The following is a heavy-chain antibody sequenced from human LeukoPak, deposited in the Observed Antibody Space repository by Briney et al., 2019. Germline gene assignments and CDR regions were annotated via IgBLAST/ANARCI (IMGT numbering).Heavy chain of an antibody. CDR3: ARDRPRARYFDY. J-gene: IGHJ4*02. CDR1: GGTFSDYS. Sequence: ASVKVSCKASGGTFSDYSISWVRQAPGQGIEWMGRIIPILNVPNYAQKFEGRVTITADKSTSTAYMELSSLKSEDTAVYFCARDRPRARYFDYWGQGTLVTVSS. D-gene: IGHD2-15*01. CDR2: IIPILNVP. V-gene: IGHV1-69*04.